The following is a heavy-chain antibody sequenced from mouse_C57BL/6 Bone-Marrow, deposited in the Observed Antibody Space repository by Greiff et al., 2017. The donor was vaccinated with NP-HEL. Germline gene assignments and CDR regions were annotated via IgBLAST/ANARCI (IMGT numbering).Heavy chain of an antibody. CDR3: ARPGNPWFAY. V-gene: IGHV5-6*01. Sequence: EVMLVESGGVLVKPGGSLKLSCAASGFTFSSYGMSWVRQTPDKRLEWVATISSGGSYTYYPDSVKGRFTISRDNAKNTLYLQMSSLKSEDTAMYYCARPGNPWFAYWGQGTLVTVSA. CDR1: GFTFSSYG. J-gene: IGHJ3*01. CDR2: ISSGGSYT.